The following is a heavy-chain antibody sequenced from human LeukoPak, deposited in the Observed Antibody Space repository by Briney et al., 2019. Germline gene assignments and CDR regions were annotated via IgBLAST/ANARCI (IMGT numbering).Heavy chain of an antibody. Sequence: SETLSLTCTVSGGSISSYYWIWIRQPAGKGLEWIVRIYTSGSTNYNPSPKSRATMSVDTSKNQFSLKLSAVTAADTAVYYCARDHSSGLLLFDYWGQGTLVTVSS. J-gene: IGHJ4*02. D-gene: IGHD6-19*01. V-gene: IGHV4-4*07. CDR2: IYTSGST. CDR3: ARDHSSGLLLFDY. CDR1: GGSISSYY.